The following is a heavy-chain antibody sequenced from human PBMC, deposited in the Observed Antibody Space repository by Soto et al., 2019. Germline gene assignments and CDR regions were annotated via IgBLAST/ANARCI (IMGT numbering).Heavy chain of an antibody. D-gene: IGHD1-1*01. CDR2: ISSSGNYI. CDR1: GFTFSDYS. J-gene: IGHJ1*01. CDR3: ARTGRCLQFEDY. V-gene: IGHV3-21*01. Sequence: PGGSLRLSCATSGFTFSDYSMNWVRQAPGKGLEWVSSISSSGNYIYSADSVKGRFTISRDNTKSSLNLQMNSLRAEDTAVYYCARTGRCLQFEDYWGQGTQATVSS.